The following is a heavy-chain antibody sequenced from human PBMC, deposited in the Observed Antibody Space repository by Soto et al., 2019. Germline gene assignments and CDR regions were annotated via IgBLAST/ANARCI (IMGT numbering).Heavy chain of an antibody. Sequence: GASVKVSCKASGYTFTSYGISWVRQAPGRGLEWMGWISAYNGNTNYAQKLQGRVTMTTDTSTSTAYMELRSLRSDDTAVYYCARDGHNDLWSGYYADWFDPWGQGTLVTVSS. CDR3: ARDGHNDLWSGYYADWFDP. V-gene: IGHV1-18*01. J-gene: IGHJ5*02. CDR2: ISAYNGNT. CDR1: GYTFTSYG. D-gene: IGHD3-3*01.